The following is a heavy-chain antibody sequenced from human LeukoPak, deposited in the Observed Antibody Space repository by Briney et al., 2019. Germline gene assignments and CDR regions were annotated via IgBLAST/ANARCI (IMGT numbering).Heavy chain of an antibody. D-gene: IGHD6-13*01. J-gene: IGHJ4*02. CDR3: ARGAAGLDY. CDR1: GGSISSYY. Sequence: PSETLSLTCTVSGGSISSYYWSWLRQPTGKGLEWIGYVYSSGNTNYNPSLKSRVTMSVDTSKNQFSLKLSSVTAADTAVYYCARGAAGLDYWGQGTLVTVSS. V-gene: IGHV4-4*09. CDR2: VYSSGNT.